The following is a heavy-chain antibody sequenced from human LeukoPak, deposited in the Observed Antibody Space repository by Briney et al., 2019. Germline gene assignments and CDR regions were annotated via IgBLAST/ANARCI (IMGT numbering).Heavy chain of an antibody. CDR1: GLTFSSYS. CDR3: ASERRDGYNSEIY. CDR2: ISSSSSTI. J-gene: IGHJ4*02. Sequence: PGGSLRLSCAASGLTFSSYSMNWVRQAPGKGLEWVSYISSSSSTIYYADSVKGRFTISRDNAKNSLYLQMNSLRAEDTAVYYCASERRDGYNSEIYWGQGTLVTVSS. V-gene: IGHV3-48*01. D-gene: IGHD5-24*01.